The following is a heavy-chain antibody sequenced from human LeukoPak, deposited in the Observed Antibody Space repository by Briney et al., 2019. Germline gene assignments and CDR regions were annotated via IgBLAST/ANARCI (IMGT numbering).Heavy chain of an antibody. D-gene: IGHD3-10*01. J-gene: IGHJ6*02. CDR3: ANSLNHGDYGMDV. Sequence: PGGSLRLSCAASGFTFSSYSMHWVRQAPGKGLEWVAVISYDGSNKYYADSVKGRFTISRDNSKNTLYLQMNSLRAEDTAVYYCANSLNHGDYGMDVWGQGTTVTVSS. V-gene: IGHV3-30*18. CDR1: GFTFSSYS. CDR2: ISYDGSNK.